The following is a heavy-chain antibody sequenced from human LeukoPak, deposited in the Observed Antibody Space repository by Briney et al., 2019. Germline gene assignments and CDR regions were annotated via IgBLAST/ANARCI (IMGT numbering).Heavy chain of an antibody. CDR2: IYFSGTT. D-gene: IGHD6-13*01. J-gene: IGHJ5*02. CDR3: ARRRAEGGSNGHYNWFDP. CDR1: GDSINAYC. V-gene: IGHV4-59*08. Sequence: SETLSLTCTVSGDSINAYCWGWIRQPPGKGREWLGYIYFSGTTKYNPSIESRVTISVDTSKNQFSLKLSSVTAADTAVYYCARRRAEGGSNGHYNWFDPWGQGILVTVSS.